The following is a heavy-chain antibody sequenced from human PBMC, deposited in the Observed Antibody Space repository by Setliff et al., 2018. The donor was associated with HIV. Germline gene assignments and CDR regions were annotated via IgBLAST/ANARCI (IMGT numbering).Heavy chain of an antibody. V-gene: IGHV1-18*01. J-gene: IGHJ6*03. D-gene: IGHD2-8*02. CDR3: ARVQVGDPYYSYYYMDV. CDR2: ISGDNGNT. Sequence: GASVKVSCKASGYTFTDNGINWVRQAPGQGLEWMGWISGDNGNTKYAQKLQGRVTMTTDTSTSTAYMELRNLRSDDTAVYYCARVQVGDPYYSYYYMDVWGKGTTVTVS. CDR1: GYTFTDNG.